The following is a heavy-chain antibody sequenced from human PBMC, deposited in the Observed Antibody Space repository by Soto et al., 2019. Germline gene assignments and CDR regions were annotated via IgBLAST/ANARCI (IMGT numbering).Heavy chain of an antibody. CDR2: INPNSGGT. V-gene: IGHV1-2*04. J-gene: IGHJ6*02. D-gene: IGHD2-8*02. Sequence: ASVKVSCKASGYTFTGYSMHWARQAPGQGLEWMGWINPNSGGTNYAQKFQGWVTMTRDTSISTAYMELSRLRSDDTAVYYCARGPGVRASGGDYYYGMDVWGQGTTVTVSS. CDR3: ARGPGVRASGGDYYYGMDV. CDR1: GYTFTGYS.